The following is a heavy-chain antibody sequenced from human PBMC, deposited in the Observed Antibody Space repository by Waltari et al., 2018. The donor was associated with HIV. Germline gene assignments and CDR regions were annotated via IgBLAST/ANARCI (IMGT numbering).Heavy chain of an antibody. CDR1: GAPLSSSSYF. D-gene: IGHD6-19*01. V-gene: IGHV4-39*01. J-gene: IGHJ1*01. CDR2: IFYNGSA. CDR3: ARSPRGEQWLAY. Sequence: QLQRQESGTGLVQPSEPLSLTCTCAGAPLSSSSYFWGWLRQSPGQGLAWIGGIFYNGSANYNPSLKSRATLSVDTSKNQFSLKLNSVTAADTAVYYCARSPRGEQWLAYWGQGTLVTVSS.